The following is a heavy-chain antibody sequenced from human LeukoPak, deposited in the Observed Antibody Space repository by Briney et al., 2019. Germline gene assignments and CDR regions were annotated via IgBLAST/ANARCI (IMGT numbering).Heavy chain of an antibody. CDR3: ARDSSGWEDC. CDR1: GCSISSYY. D-gene: IGHD6-19*01. Sequence: SETLSLTCTVSGCSISSYYWSWIRQPPGKGLEWIGYIYYSGSTNYNPSLKSRVTISVDTSKNQFSLNLSSVTAAATDVYYCARDSSGWEDCWGQGTLVTVSS. V-gene: IGHV4-59*01. CDR2: IYYSGST. J-gene: IGHJ4*02.